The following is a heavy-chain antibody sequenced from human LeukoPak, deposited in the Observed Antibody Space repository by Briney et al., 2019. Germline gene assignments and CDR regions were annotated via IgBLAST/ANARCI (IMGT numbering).Heavy chain of an antibody. CDR1: GGSISSYY. Sequence: SETLSLTCTASGGSISSYYWSWIRQPAGKGLEWIGRIYTSGSTNYNPSLKSRVTMSVDTSKNQFSLKLSSVTAADTAVYYCARDTGVPYCSSTSCSTYYYMDVWGKGTTVTVSS. J-gene: IGHJ6*03. CDR3: ARDTGVPYCSSTSCSTYYYMDV. D-gene: IGHD2-2*01. V-gene: IGHV4-4*07. CDR2: IYTSGST.